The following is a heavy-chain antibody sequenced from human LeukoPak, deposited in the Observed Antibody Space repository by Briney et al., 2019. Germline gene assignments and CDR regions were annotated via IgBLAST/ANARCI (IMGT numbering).Heavy chain of an antibody. CDR2: TDYSGST. V-gene: IGHV4-39*01. J-gene: IGHJ5*02. CDR1: GGSISSSSYY. D-gene: IGHD3-10*01. Sequence: PSETLSLTCTVSGGSISSSSYYWGWIRQPPGKGLEWIGSTDYSGSTYYNPSLKSRVTISVDTSKNQFSLKLSSVTAADTAVYYCARFSVVRGVIVRFDPWGQGTLVTVSS. CDR3: ARFSVVRGVIVRFDP.